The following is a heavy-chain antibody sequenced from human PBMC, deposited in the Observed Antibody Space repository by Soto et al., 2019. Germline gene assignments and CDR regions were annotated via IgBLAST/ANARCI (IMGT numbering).Heavy chain of an antibody. CDR2: ISYDGSNK. D-gene: IGHD6-19*01. Sequence: ESGGGVVQPGRSLRLSCAASGFTFSSYGMHWVRQAPGKGLEWVAVISYDGSNKYYEDSVKGRFTISRDNSKNTLYLQMNSLRAEDTAVYYCAKDLHSSGSSLRKTVYDYYGMDVWGQGTTVTVSS. J-gene: IGHJ6*02. CDR3: AKDLHSSGSSLRKTVYDYYGMDV. CDR1: GFTFSSYG. V-gene: IGHV3-30*18.